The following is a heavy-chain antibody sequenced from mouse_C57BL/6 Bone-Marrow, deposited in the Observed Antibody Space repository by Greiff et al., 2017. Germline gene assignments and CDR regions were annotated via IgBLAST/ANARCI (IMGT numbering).Heavy chain of an antibody. D-gene: IGHD2-4*01. CDR3: ARSRLRRECAY. Sequence: QVQLKESGAELARPGASVKLSCKASGYTFTSYGISWVKQRTGQGLEWIGEIYPRSGNTYYNEKFKGKATLTADKSSSTAYMELRSLTSEDSAVYFCARSRLRRECAYWGQGTLVTVSA. J-gene: IGHJ3*01. CDR2: IYPRSGNT. CDR1: GYTFTSYG. V-gene: IGHV1-81*01.